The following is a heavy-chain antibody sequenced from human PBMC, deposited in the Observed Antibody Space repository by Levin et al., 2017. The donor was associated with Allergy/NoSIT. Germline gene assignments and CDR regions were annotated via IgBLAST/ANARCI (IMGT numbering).Heavy chain of an antibody. CDR1: GFTFSTYA. J-gene: IGHJ4*02. V-gene: IGHV3-30-3*01. D-gene: IGHD2-2*01. CDR2: ISHDGNTK. Sequence: GGSLRLSCAASGFTFSTYAMHWVRQAPGKGLEWVAAISHDGNTKNYGDSVKGRSTISRDNSKNTLYLQMNSLRPEDTAVFYCARDKWVPAADDKYDYWGQGTLVTVSS. CDR3: ARDKWVPAADDKYDY.